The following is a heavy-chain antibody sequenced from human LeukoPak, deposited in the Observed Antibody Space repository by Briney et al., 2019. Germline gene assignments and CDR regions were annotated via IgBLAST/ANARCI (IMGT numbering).Heavy chain of an antibody. CDR1: GYTFTSHY. J-gene: IGHJ5*02. CDR2: INPSGGST. D-gene: IGHD2-2*01. V-gene: IGHV1-46*01. Sequence: ASVKVSCKVSGYTFTSHYMHWVRQAPGQGLEWMGIINPSGGSTSYAQKFQGRVTMTRDTSTSTVYMELRSLRSEDTAVYYCATARRLEGYCSSITCLVPYNWLDPWGQGTLVTVSS. CDR3: ATARRLEGYCSSITCLVPYNWLDP.